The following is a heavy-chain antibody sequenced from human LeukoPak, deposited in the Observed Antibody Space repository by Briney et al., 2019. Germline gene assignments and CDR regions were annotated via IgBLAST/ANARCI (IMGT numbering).Heavy chain of an antibody. CDR2: IWYDGSNK. CDR3: ARVPILYYYYGMDV. J-gene: IGHJ6*04. D-gene: IGHD2-15*01. V-gene: IGHV3-33*01. Sequence: GGSLRLSCAASGFTFSSYGMHWVRQAPGKGLEWVGVIWYDGSNKYYAHSVKSRFTISRDNSKNTLYLQMNSLRAEDTAVYYCARVPILYYYYGMDVWGKGTTVTVSS. CDR1: GFTFSSYG.